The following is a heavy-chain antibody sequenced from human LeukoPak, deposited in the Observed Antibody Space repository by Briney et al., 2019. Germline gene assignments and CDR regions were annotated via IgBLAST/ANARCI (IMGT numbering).Heavy chain of an antibody. J-gene: IGHJ5*02. D-gene: IGHD6-25*01. V-gene: IGHV4-34*01. Sequence: PSDTLSLTCAVSGGSFSGFYWSWIRHVPGKGLEWIGEINYTGSTSYNPSLKSRVTISVDTSQNQFFLLLTSVTAADTAVYYCARVAGYLPTRWFDPWGQGTHVTVSS. CDR1: GGSFSGFY. CDR3: ARVAGYLPTRWFDP. CDR2: INYTGST.